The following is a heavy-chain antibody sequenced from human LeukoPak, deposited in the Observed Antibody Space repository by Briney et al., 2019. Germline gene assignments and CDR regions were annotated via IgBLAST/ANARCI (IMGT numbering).Heavy chain of an antibody. CDR3: ARDAYDSSGYFVGLDY. CDR2: INPSGGST. CDR1: GYTFTSYY. V-gene: IGHV1-46*01. D-gene: IGHD3-22*01. Sequence: ASVKVSCKASGYTFTSYYMHWVRQAPGQGLEWMGIINPSGGSTSYAQKFQGRVTMTRDTSTSTVYMELSSLRSEDTAVYYCARDAYDSSGYFVGLDYWGQGTLVTVSS. J-gene: IGHJ4*02.